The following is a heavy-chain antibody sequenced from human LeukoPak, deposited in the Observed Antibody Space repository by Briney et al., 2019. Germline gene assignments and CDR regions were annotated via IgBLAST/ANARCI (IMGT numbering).Heavy chain of an antibody. CDR1: GFTFSSYS. Sequence: GGSLRLSCAASGFTFSSYSMNWVRQAPGKGLEWVSSISTSSSYIYYADSVKGRFTISRDNAKNSLYLQMNSLRAEDTAVYYCARDPRYSSGWYRGGNWFDPWGQGTLVTVSS. D-gene: IGHD6-19*01. J-gene: IGHJ5*02. CDR2: ISTSSSYI. V-gene: IGHV3-21*01. CDR3: ARDPRYSSGWYRGGNWFDP.